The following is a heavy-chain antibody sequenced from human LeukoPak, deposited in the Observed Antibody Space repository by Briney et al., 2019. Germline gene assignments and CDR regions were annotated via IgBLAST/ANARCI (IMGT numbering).Heavy chain of an antibody. Sequence: GESLKISCKGSGYSFTSYWIGWVRQMPGKGLEWMGIIYPGDSDTRYSPSFQGQVTISADKSISTAYLQWSSLKASDTAMYYCARRTLNSGYDYASRGGAFDIWGQGTMVTVSS. CDR1: GYSFTSYW. CDR3: ARRTLNSGYDYASRGGAFDI. V-gene: IGHV5-51*01. CDR2: IYPGDSDT. J-gene: IGHJ3*02. D-gene: IGHD5-12*01.